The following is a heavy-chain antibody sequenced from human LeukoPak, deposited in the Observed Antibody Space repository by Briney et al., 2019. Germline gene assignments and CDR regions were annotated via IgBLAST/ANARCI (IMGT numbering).Heavy chain of an antibody. CDR1: GGSINSYY. CDR2: IYYSGST. CDR3: ARVPVGGVGGFIAPDVFDI. Sequence: PSETLSLTCTVSGGSINSYYWSWIRQPPGKGLEWIGYIYYSGSTNYNPSLKSRVTISVDTSKNQFSLKLSSVTAADTAVYYCARVPVGGVGGFIAPDVFDIWGQGKMVAVSS. D-gene: IGHD3-10*01. J-gene: IGHJ3*02. V-gene: IGHV4-59*01.